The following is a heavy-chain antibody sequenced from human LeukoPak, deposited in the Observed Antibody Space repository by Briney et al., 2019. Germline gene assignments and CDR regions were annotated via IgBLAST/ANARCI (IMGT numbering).Heavy chain of an antibody. Sequence: GGSLRLSCAASGFTFSDYNMRWIRQAPGKGLEWVSSISRSGSTKYYADSVKGRFTISRDNAKNSLFLQMNSLRAEDTAVYYCAREVATTLTYYFDYWGQGTLVTVSS. CDR2: ISRSGSTK. CDR3: AREVATTLTYYFDY. J-gene: IGHJ4*02. CDR1: GFTFSDYN. D-gene: IGHD5-12*01. V-gene: IGHV3-11*01.